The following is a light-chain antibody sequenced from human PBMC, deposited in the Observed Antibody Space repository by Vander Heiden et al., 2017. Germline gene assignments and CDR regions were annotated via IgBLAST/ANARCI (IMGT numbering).Light chain of an antibody. CDR2: EDN. J-gene: IGLJ3*02. CDR1: SGSIASNY. V-gene: IGLV6-57*01. Sequence: NFMLTQPHSVSESPGKTVTISCTRSSGSIASNYVQWYQQRPGSCPTTVIYEDNQRPSGVPDRFSGSIDSSSNSASLTISGLKTEDDADEYCQSYDSSNHGVFGGGTKLTVL. CDR3: QSYDSSNHGV.